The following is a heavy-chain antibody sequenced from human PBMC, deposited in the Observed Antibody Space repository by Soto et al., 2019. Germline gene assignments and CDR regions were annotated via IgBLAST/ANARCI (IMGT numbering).Heavy chain of an antibody. CDR1: VFTCSGYT. V-gene: IGHV3-23*01. D-gene: IGHD2-21*01. CDR2: IGNSGDGT. J-gene: IGHJ4*02. CDR3: VKDVWDY. Sequence: PWWSLRLSCSASVFTCSGYTMNWVRQAPGKGLEWVAVIGNSGDGTHYADSVKGRFTISRDNSKNTLYLQMESLRAEDTAVYYCVKDVWDYWGQGVLVTVSS.